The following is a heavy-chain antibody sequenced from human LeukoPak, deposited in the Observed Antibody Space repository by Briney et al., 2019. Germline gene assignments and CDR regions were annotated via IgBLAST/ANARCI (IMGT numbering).Heavy chain of an antibody. V-gene: IGHV3-23*01. J-gene: IGHJ4*02. CDR2: ISGNGDST. CDR3: AKGRTGSCYSAVDY. CDR1: GFSFSSYA. Sequence: GGSLRLSCAASGFSFSSYAMSWVRQAPGKGLEWVSVISGNGDSTYYSDSVKGQFTISRDNSKSTLYLQMNSLRAEDTALYYCAKGRTGSCYSAVDYWGQGTLVTVSS. D-gene: IGHD2-15*01.